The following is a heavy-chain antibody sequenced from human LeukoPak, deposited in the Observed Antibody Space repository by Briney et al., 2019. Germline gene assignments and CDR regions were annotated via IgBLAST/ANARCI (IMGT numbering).Heavy chain of an antibody. CDR3: ASGSGWYNFDS. CDR2: INPDGSSA. CDR1: GFTFNSYW. V-gene: IGHV3-74*01. D-gene: IGHD6-19*01. J-gene: IGHJ4*02. Sequence: PGGSLRLSCAASGFTFNSYWMDWVRQVPGKGLVWVSRINPDGSSATYADSVKGRLTISRDNSKNTLYLQMNSLRAEDTAVYCCASGSGWYNFDSWGQGTLVTVSS.